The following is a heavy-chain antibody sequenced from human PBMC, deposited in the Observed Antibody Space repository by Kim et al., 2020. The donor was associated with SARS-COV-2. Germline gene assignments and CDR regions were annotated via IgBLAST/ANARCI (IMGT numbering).Heavy chain of an antibody. CDR3: ARHRGQRLDAFDI. D-gene: IGHD2-21*01. V-gene: IGHV4-59*08. CDR2: IYYSGST. CDR1: GGSISSYY. Sequence: LETLSLTCSVSGGSISSYYWSWIRQPPGKGLEWIGYIYYSGSTNYSPSLKSRVTISIDTSKNQFSLKLRSVTAADTAVYYCARHRGQRLDAFDIWGQGTMVPVSS. J-gene: IGHJ3*02.